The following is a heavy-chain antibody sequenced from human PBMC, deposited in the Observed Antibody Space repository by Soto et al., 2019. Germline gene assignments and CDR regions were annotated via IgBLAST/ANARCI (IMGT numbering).Heavy chain of an antibody. CDR1: GFSVSAYT. CDR3: ASWEQPLFEY. D-gene: IGHD1-1*01. CDR2: ISSDGNHK. J-gene: IGHJ4*02. V-gene: IGHV3-30*09. Sequence: QVQLVESGGGVVQPGRSLRLSCAASGFSVSAYTVHWVRQAPGKGLEWVALISSDGNHKYYTDSVKGRFAISRDTSTNTVFLQMNSLGPEDTAGSYCASWEQPLFEYWGQGTLVTVSS.